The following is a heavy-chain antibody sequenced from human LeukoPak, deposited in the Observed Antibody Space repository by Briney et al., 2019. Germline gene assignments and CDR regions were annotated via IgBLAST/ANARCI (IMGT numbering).Heavy chain of an antibody. CDR3: ARHGSGTSLALYP. CDR2: ISYSGTT. J-gene: IGHJ5*02. D-gene: IGHD3-10*01. V-gene: IGHV4-59*08. CDR1: GGSMSSYY. Sequence: SETLSLTCTVSGGSMSSYYWSWIRQSPGKGLERVGYISYSGTTNYNPSLKSRLTIALVTSKTQFSLNLTSVPAANTAVYYCARHGSGTSLALYPWGQGTLVTVSS.